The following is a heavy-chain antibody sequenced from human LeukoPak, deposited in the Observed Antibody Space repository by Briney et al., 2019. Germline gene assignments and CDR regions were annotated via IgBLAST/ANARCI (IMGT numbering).Heavy chain of an antibody. CDR2: ISSSSSYI. CDR1: GFTFSSYS. Sequence: GGSLRLSCAASGFTFSSYSMNWVRQAPGKGLESVSSISSSSSYIYYADSVKGRFTISRDNANNSLYLQMNSLRAEDTAVYYCAVGWDSATLDYWGQGTLVTVSS. V-gene: IGHV3-21*01. D-gene: IGHD2-15*01. J-gene: IGHJ4*02. CDR3: AVGWDSATLDY.